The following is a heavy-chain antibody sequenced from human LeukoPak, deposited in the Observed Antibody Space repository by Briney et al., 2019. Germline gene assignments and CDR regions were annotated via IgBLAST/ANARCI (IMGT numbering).Heavy chain of an antibody. CDR3: ARGTGRGYLTLYYFDY. CDR1: GGSFSGYY. CDR2: INHSGST. Sequence: SETLSLTCAVYGGSFSGYYWSWIRQPPGKGLEWIGEINHSGSTNYNPSLKSRVTISVDTSKNQFSLKLSSVTAADTAVYYCARGTGRGYLTLYYFDYWGQGTLVTVSS. V-gene: IGHV4-34*01. D-gene: IGHD5-12*01. J-gene: IGHJ4*02.